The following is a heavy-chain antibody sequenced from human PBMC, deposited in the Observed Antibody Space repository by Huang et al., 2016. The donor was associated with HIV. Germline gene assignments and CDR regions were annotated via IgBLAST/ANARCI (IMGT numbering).Heavy chain of an antibody. Sequence: CAASGFTFHDYSMHWVRQPPGKGLEWVSLISWDGTITYYADSVKGRCTSSRDNSKNSLFLQMNSLRTEDTAVYFCAREGGSYGSAPYYFDYWGQGTLVTVSS. D-gene: IGHD3-10*01. CDR3: AREGGSYGSAPYYFDY. J-gene: IGHJ4*02. V-gene: IGHV3-43*01. CDR1: GFTFHDYS. CDR2: ISWDGTIT.